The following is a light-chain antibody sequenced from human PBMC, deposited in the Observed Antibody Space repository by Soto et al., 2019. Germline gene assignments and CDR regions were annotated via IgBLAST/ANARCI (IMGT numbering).Light chain of an antibody. CDR2: DTS. V-gene: IGKV3-15*01. J-gene: IGKJ1*01. Sequence: EIVMTQSPATLSVSPGERATLSCRASQSLYGKLAWYQQKPGQAPRLLIYDTSTRATGLPARFSGAGSGTEFTLTVTSLQSEDFAVYFCQRYNYWPWTFGQGTKVDIK. CDR3: QRYNYWPWT. CDR1: QSLYGK.